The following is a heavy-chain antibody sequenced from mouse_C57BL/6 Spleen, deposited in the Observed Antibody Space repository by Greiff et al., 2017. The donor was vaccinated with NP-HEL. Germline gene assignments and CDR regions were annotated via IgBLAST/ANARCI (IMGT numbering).Heavy chain of an antibody. D-gene: IGHD2-4*01. CDR3: ARGEDYYDYAWFAY. Sequence: EVQLQQSGPGLVKPSQSLSLTCSVTGYSITSGYYWNWIRQFPGNKLEWMGYISYDGSNNYNPSLKNRISITRDTSKNQFFLKLNSVTTEDTATYYCARGEDYYDYAWFAYWGQGTLVTVSA. CDR2: ISYDGSN. J-gene: IGHJ3*01. V-gene: IGHV3-6*01. CDR1: GYSITSGYY.